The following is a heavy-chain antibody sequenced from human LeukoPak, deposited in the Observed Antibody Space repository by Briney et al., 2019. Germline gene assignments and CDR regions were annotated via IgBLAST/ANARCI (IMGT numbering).Heavy chain of an antibody. Sequence: ASVKVSCKASGYTFTGYYMHWVRQAPGQGLEWMGWINPNSGGTNYAQKFQGRVTMTRDTSISTAYVELSRLRSDDTAVYYCARGPGWFGELLFWFDPWGQGTLVTVSS. D-gene: IGHD3-10*01. CDR1: GYTFTGYY. V-gene: IGHV1-2*02. J-gene: IGHJ5*02. CDR3: ARGPGWFGELLFWFDP. CDR2: INPNSGGT.